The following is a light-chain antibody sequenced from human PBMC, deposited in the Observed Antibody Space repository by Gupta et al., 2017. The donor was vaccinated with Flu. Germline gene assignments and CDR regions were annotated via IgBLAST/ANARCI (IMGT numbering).Light chain of an antibody. CDR2: WAS. Sequence: ERASINCKSSQSVLYSSNNKNYLAWYQQKPGQPPKLLISWASTRESGVPDRFSGSGSGTDFTLTISSLQAEDVAVYFCQQYYRTPPTFGGGTKVEIK. V-gene: IGKV4-1*01. CDR3: QQYYRTPPT. CDR1: QSVLYSSNNKNY. J-gene: IGKJ4*01.